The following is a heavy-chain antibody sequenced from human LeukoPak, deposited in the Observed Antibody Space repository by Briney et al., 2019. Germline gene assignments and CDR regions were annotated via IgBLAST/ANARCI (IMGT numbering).Heavy chain of an antibody. J-gene: IGHJ4*02. CDR2: IYYSGST. Sequence: PSETLSPTCTASGGSISSSPYYWGWIRQPPGKGLEWIGNIYYSGSTYYNPSLKTRVTISVDTSKNQFSLKLTSVTAADTAVYYCARHTSVDGNWPRPLDYWGQGSLVTVSS. CDR3: ARHTSVDGNWPRPLDY. D-gene: IGHD6-19*01. CDR1: GGSISSSPYY. V-gene: IGHV4-39*01.